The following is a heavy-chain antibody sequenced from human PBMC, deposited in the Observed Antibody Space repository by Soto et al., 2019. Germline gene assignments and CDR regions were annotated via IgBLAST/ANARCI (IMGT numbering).Heavy chain of an antibody. CDR3: ARDQTGTYYFDY. D-gene: IGHD1-1*01. CDR2: IYYSGST. CDR1: GGSISSGGYY. J-gene: IGHJ4*02. Sequence: QVQLQESGPGLVKPSQTLSLTCTGSGGSISSGGYYWSWIRQHPGKGLEWIGYIYYSGSTYYNPSLKSRVTISVDTSKNQFSLKLSSVTAADTAVYYCARDQTGTYYFDYWGQGTLVTVSS. V-gene: IGHV4-31*03.